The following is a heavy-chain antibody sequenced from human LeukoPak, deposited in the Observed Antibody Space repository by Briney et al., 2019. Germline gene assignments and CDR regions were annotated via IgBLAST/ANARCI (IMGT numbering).Heavy chain of an antibody. CDR2: ISTISSTK. J-gene: IGHJ4*02. V-gene: IGHV3-48*02. CDR1: GFTFSSYD. CDR3: ARGKIGYYYGDYDGY. Sequence: GSLRLSCAASGFTFSSYDMNWVRQAPGKGLEWVSYISTISSTKYYADSVKGRFTISRDNAKNSLYLQMNSLRDEDTAVYYCARGKIGYYYGDYDGYWGQGTLVTVSS. D-gene: IGHD4-17*01.